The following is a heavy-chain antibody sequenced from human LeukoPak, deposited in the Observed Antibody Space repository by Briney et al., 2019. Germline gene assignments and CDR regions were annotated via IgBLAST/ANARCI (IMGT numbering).Heavy chain of an antibody. Sequence: ASVKVSCKASGYTFTSYDINWVRQATGQGLEWMGWMNPNSGNTGYAQKFQGRVTMTRNTSISTACMELSSLRSEDTAVYYCARGGAYYDILTGYYMPREIDYWGQGTLVTVSS. J-gene: IGHJ4*02. CDR3: ARGGAYYDILTGYYMPREIDY. CDR1: GYTFTSYD. CDR2: MNPNSGNT. D-gene: IGHD3-9*01. V-gene: IGHV1-8*01.